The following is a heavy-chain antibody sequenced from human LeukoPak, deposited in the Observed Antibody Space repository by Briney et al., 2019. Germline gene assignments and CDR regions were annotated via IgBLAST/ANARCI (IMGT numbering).Heavy chain of an antibody. J-gene: IGHJ5*02. V-gene: IGHV4-38-2*02. CDR1: GYSISSGYY. Sequence: PSETLPLTCTVSGYSISSGYYWSWIRQPPGKGLEWIGYIYHSGSTYYNPSLKSRVTISVDRSKNQFSLKLSSVTAADTAAYYCARGGDGSGSPPTGWFDPWGQGTLVTVSS. D-gene: IGHD3-10*01. CDR2: IYHSGST. CDR3: ARGGDGSGSPPTGWFDP.